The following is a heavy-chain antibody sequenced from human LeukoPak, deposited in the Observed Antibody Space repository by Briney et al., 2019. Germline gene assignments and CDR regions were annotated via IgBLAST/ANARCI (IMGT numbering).Heavy chain of an antibody. CDR2: INHSGST. V-gene: IGHV4-34*01. J-gene: IGHJ6*02. CDR1: GGSFSGYY. D-gene: IGHD1-1*01. CDR3: ARGAVHYYYGMDV. Sequence: ASETLSLTCAVYGGSFSGYYWSWIRQPPGKGLEWIGEINHSGSTNYNPSLKSRVTISVDTSKNQFSLKLSSVTAADTAVYYCARGAVHYYYGMDVWGQGTTVTVSS.